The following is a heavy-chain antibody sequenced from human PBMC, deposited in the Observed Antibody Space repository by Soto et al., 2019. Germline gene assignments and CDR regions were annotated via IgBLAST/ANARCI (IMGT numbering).Heavy chain of an antibody. CDR1: GGSISSYY. CDR2: IYYSGST. CDR3: ARGGVTRIYYFDY. J-gene: IGHJ4*02. V-gene: IGHV4-59*01. D-gene: IGHD2-21*02. Sequence: PSETLSLTCTVSGGSISSYYWSWIRQPPGKGLEWIGYIYYSGSTNYNPSLKSRVTISVDTSKNQFSLKLSSVTAADTAVYYCARGGVTRIYYFDYWSQGTLVTVSS.